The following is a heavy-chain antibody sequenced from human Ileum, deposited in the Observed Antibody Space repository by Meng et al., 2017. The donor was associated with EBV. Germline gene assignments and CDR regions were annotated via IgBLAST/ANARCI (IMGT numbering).Heavy chain of an antibody. D-gene: IGHD3-22*01. CDR2: IYYSGST. Sequence: QVQLREAGPGLLKPSDPLSLTCAVSGYSLRSTNWWGWIRQPPGKGLEWIGYIYYSGSTSYNPSLKSRVTMSVDTSKNQFSLNLNSVTAVDTAVYYCARNVPGTSAYYDWGQGTLVTVSS. CDR3: ARNVPGTSAYYD. CDR1: GYSLRSTNW. V-gene: IGHV4-28*01. J-gene: IGHJ4*02.